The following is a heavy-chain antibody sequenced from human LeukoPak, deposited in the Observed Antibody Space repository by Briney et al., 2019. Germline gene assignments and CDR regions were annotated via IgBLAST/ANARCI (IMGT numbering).Heavy chain of an antibody. CDR2: INHSGST. V-gene: IGHV4-34*01. D-gene: IGHD3-10*01. J-gene: IGHJ3*02. CDR3: ATTMVRGVMAAFDI. Sequence: SETLSLTCAVYGGSISGYYWSWIRQPPGKGLEWIGEINHSGSTNYNPSLKSRVTISVDTSKNQFSLKLSSVTAADTAVYYCATTMVRGVMAAFDIWGQGTMVTVSS. CDR1: GGSISGYY.